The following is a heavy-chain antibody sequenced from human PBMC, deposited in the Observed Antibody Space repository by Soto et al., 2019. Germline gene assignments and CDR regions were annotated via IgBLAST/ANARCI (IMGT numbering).Heavy chain of an antibody. CDR3: ARRRYCGADCYSKYYYGMDV. J-gene: IGHJ6*02. CDR1: GSTFSSYT. D-gene: IGHD2-21*02. CDR2: IIPVLGVT. V-gene: IGHV1-69*02. Sequence: QVQLVQSGAEVKKPGSSVKVSCQASGSTFSSYTVSWVRQAPGQGLEWMGRIIPVLGVTNYAPKFKGRVTISADKSKTTAYMELSSPRSGDTAVYYCARRRYCGADCYSKYYYGMDVWGQGTTVTVSS.